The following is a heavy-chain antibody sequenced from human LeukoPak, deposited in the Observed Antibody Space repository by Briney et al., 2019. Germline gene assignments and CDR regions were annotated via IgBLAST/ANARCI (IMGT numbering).Heavy chain of an antibody. CDR2: INAVNGHT. D-gene: IGHD4-17*01. Sequence: ASVKVSCKASGYTFTTYAIHWVRQAPGQRLEWMGWINAVNGHTKYSQEFQGRVTITADKSTSTAYMELSSLRSEDTAVYYCARDRWPVTRIHYYYTMDVWGEGTTVTVSS. J-gene: IGHJ6*03. CDR1: GYTFTTYA. CDR3: ARDRWPVTRIHYYYTMDV. V-gene: IGHV1-3*03.